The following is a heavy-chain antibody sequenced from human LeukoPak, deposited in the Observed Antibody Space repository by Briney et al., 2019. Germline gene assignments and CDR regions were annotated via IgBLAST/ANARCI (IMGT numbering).Heavy chain of an antibody. V-gene: IGHV1-24*01. Sequence: GASVKVPCKVSGYTLPQLSMHWVGQAPGKGLEGMGGFDPEDRQTIYEQKFQGRVTMTEDTSTDTAYMELSSLRSEDTAVYYGAAYDSSGYFDYWGQGTLVTVSS. CDR3: AAYDSSGYFDY. CDR1: GYTLPQLS. J-gene: IGHJ4*02. D-gene: IGHD3-22*01. CDR2: FDPEDRQT.